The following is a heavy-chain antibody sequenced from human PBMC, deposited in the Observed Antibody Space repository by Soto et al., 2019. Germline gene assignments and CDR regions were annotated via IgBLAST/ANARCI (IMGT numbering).Heavy chain of an antibody. J-gene: IGHJ4*02. CDR2: ISDSGDST. CDR3: TLTYHYDSSGYYYVN. V-gene: IGHV3-23*01. CDR1: GFTFSNYA. D-gene: IGHD3-22*01. Sequence: GGSLRLSCAASGFTFSNYAMSWVRQAPGKGLEWVSAISDSGDSTYYADSVKGRFTISRDNSKNTLYLQMNSLRAEDTAVYYCTLTYHYDSSGYYYVNWGPGILVTVSS.